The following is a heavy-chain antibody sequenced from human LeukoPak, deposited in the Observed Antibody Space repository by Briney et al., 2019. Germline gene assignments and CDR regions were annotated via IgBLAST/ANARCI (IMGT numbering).Heavy chain of an antibody. D-gene: IGHD4-17*01. CDR2: IKQDGSEK. Sequence: PGGSLRLSCAASGFTFSSYWVSWVRQAPGKGLEWVANIKQDGSEKYYVDSVKGRFTISRDNSKNTLYLRMNSLRAEDTAVYYCAKDRGDYGDFFDYWGQGTLVTVSS. V-gene: IGHV3-7*03. J-gene: IGHJ4*02. CDR3: AKDRGDYGDFFDY. CDR1: GFTFSSYW.